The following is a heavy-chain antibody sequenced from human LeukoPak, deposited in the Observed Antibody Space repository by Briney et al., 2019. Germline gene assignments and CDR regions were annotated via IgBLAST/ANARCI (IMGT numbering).Heavy chain of an antibody. V-gene: IGHV3-21*01. CDR3: ARVVTIFGVVIDPYDAFDI. CDR1: GFTFSSYS. J-gene: IGHJ3*02. CDR2: ISSSSSYI. Sequence: GGSLRLSCAASGFTFSSYSMNWVRQAPGKGLEWVSSISSSSSYIYYADSVKGRFTISRDNAKNSLYLQMNSLRAEDTAVYYCARVVTIFGVVIDPYDAFDIWGQGTMVTVSS. D-gene: IGHD3-3*01.